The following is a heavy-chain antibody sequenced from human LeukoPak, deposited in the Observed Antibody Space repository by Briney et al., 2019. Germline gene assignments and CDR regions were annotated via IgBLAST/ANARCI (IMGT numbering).Heavy chain of an antibody. CDR1: GGSISSYY. Sequence: SETLSLTCSVSGGSISSYYWSWIRQPPGKGLEWIAYIFYSGSTNYNPSLKSRVTISVDTSRNQFSLKMSSLTAADTAVYYCARGPNRYSSGWYYFDYWGQGILVTVSS. J-gene: IGHJ4*02. CDR3: ARGPNRYSSGWYYFDY. D-gene: IGHD6-19*01. CDR2: IFYSGST. V-gene: IGHV4-59*01.